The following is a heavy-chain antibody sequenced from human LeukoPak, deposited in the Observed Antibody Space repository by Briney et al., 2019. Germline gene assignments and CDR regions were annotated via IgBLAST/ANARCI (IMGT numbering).Heavy chain of an antibody. CDR2: ISYDGSNK. D-gene: IGHD5-12*01. Sequence: QPGRSLRLSCAASGFTFSSYAMHWVRQAPGKGLEWVAVISYDGSNKYYADSVKGRFTISRDNSKNTLYLQMNSLRAEDTAVYYRARARYSGYDRSYYYYYGMDVWGQGTTVTVSS. CDR3: ARARYSGYDRSYYYYYGMDV. V-gene: IGHV3-30*04. J-gene: IGHJ6*02. CDR1: GFTFSSYA.